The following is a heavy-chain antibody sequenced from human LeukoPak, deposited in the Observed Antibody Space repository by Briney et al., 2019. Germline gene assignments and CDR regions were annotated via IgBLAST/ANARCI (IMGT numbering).Heavy chain of an antibody. D-gene: IGHD2-15*01. V-gene: IGHV3-53*01. J-gene: IGHJ6*02. Sequence: GGSLRVSCAASGFTVSSNYMSWVRQAPGKGLEWVSVIYSGGRTYYADSVKGRFTISRDNSKNTLFLQMNSLRAEDTAVYYCARAVVGGAAAFGNYYFYGMDVWGQGTTVTVSS. CDR2: IYSGGRT. CDR1: GFTVSSNY. CDR3: ARAVVGGAAAFGNYYFYGMDV.